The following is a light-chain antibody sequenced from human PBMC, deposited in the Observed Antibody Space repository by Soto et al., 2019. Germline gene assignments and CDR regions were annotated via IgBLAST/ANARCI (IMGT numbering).Light chain of an antibody. Sequence: QSVLTQPPSASGTPGQGVIISCSGTYSNIGSNTAKWYRQVPGSAPKFLISSNNERPSGVTDRFSGYKSGTSASLAISGLQSEDDADYYCATWDDALRGWVFGGVTKVTVL. J-gene: IGLJ3*02. V-gene: IGLV1-44*01. CDR1: YSNIGSNT. CDR2: SNN. CDR3: ATWDDALRGWV.